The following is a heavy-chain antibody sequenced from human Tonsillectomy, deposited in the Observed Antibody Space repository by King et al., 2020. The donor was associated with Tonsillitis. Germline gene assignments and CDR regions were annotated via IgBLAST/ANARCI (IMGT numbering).Heavy chain of an antibody. D-gene: IGHD6-19*01. CDR3: ARWLGYSSGWYVWSD. CDR1: GFTVSSNY. V-gene: IGHV3-53*01. Sequence: VQLVESGGGLIQPGGSLRLSCAASGFTVSSNYMSWVRQAPGKGLEWVSVIYSGGSTYYADSVKGRFTISRDNSKNTLYLQMNSLRAEDTAVYYCARWLGYSSGWYVWSDWGQGTLVTVSS. J-gene: IGHJ4*02. CDR2: IYSGGST.